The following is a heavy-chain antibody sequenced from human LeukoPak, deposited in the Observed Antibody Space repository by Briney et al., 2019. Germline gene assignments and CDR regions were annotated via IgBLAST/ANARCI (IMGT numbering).Heavy chain of an antibody. J-gene: IGHJ6*03. D-gene: IGHD3-3*01. CDR1: GFTFSNYG. Sequence: GGSLRLSCAASGFTFSNYGMHWVRQAPGKGLEWVAVISYDGSNKYYADSVKGRFTISRDNSKNTLYLQMNSLRGEDTAVYYCARAKRITIFGVVISSRDYYYMDVWGKGTTVTVSS. V-gene: IGHV3-30*19. CDR3: ARAKRITIFGVVISSRDYYYMDV. CDR2: ISYDGSNK.